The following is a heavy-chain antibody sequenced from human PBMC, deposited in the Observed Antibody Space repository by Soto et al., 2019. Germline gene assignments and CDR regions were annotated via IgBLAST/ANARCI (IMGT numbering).Heavy chain of an antibody. Sequence: QLQLQESGPGLVKPSETLSLTCTVSGDSISSNSYYWGWIRQPPGKGLEWIGSIYYRGSTYYNPSLKSRVTISVETSKNQFSLKLSSVTAADTAVYYCARQGGVTMVRGVIFAYYYYYMDVWGKGTTVTVSS. J-gene: IGHJ6*03. V-gene: IGHV4-39*01. CDR2: IYYRGST. D-gene: IGHD3-10*01. CDR1: GDSISSNSYY. CDR3: ARQGGVTMVRGVIFAYYYYYMDV.